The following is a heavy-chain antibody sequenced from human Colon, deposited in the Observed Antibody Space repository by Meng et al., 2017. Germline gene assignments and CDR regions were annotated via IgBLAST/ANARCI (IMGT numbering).Heavy chain of an antibody. CDR3: ARNLFGDY. CDR2: ISSRGGTI. CDR1: GFIFSDYY. V-gene: IGHV3-11*01. J-gene: IGHJ4*02. Sequence: QVQLFESGGGLVKSGGSLRLSCAASGFIFSDYYITWFRQAPGKGLEWVSYISSRGGTIHYADSVRGRFTISRDNANNSVFLQMNSLRAEDTAVYYCARNLFGDYWGQGILVTVSS. D-gene: IGHD3-16*01.